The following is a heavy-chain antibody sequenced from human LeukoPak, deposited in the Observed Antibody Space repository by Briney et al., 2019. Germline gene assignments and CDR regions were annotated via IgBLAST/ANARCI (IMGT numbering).Heavy chain of an antibody. CDR2: ISSDGANT. CDR3: ARGRGYSYGPPPAFDY. D-gene: IGHD5-18*01. CDR1: GFTFSSFA. J-gene: IGHJ4*02. Sequence: GGSLRLSCAASGFTFSSFAMHWVRQAPGKGLEWVALISSDGANTYYADSVKGRFTISRDNSKDTLYLQMNSLRAEDTAVYYCARGRGYSYGPPPAFDYWGQGTLVTVSS. V-gene: IGHV3-30-3*01.